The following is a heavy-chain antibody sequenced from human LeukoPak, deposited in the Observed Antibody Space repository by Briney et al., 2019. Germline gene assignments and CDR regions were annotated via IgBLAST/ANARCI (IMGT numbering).Heavy chain of an antibody. V-gene: IGHV3-49*05. Sequence: KSGGSLRLSCTASGFTFGDYTITWIRQAPGKGLEWVGFIRNKADGGTPEYAASVKGRFTISRDDSKSIAYLQMNSLKTDDTAVYYCTRDPPTRYWGQGTLVSVSS. D-gene: IGHD1-26*01. CDR1: GFTFGDYT. J-gene: IGHJ4*02. CDR2: IRNKADGGTP. CDR3: TRDPPTRY.